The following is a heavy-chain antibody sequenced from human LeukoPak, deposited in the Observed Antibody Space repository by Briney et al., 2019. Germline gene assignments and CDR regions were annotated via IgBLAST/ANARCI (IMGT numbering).Heavy chain of an antibody. D-gene: IGHD3-22*01. Sequence: GGSLRLSCAASGISFRAYTMNCVRQAPGKGLEWVSSVNPSHAYQFYADSVKGRFTISRDNVKNSLFLQMDSLRAEDTAVYYCARDRDYYDSNSFSPDAFDIWGQGTMVTVSS. CDR1: GISFRAYT. V-gene: IGHV3-21*06. CDR3: ARDRDYYDSNSFSPDAFDI. CDR2: VNPSHAYQ. J-gene: IGHJ3*02.